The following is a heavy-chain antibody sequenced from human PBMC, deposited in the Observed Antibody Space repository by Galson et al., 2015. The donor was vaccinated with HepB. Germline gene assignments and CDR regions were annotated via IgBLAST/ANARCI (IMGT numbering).Heavy chain of an antibody. Sequence: SLRLSCAASGFTVSSNYMSWVRQAPGKGLEWASVIYSGGSTYYADSVKGRFTISRDNSKNTLYLQMNSLRAEDTAVYYCARGHYYDSSGYPNWYFDLWGRGTLVTVSS. V-gene: IGHV3-53*01. CDR2: IYSGGST. CDR3: ARGHYYDSSGYPNWYFDL. CDR1: GFTVSSNY. J-gene: IGHJ2*01. D-gene: IGHD3-22*01.